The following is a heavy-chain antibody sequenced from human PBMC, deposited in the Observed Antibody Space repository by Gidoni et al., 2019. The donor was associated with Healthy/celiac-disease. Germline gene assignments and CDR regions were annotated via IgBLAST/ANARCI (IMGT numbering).Heavy chain of an antibody. J-gene: IGHJ5*02. Sequence: EVQLLASGGCLVQPGGSLSLSFSSSGFPFSSYAMSWVRQAPGKGLEWVSASSGSGGSTYYADSVKGRFTISRDNSKNTLYLQMNSLRAEETAVYYCAKEPSFRNDGYNWFDPWGQGTLVTVSS. CDR3: AKEPSFRNDGYNWFDP. CDR2: SSGSGGST. D-gene: IGHD1-1*01. CDR1: GFPFSSYA. V-gene: IGHV3-23*01.